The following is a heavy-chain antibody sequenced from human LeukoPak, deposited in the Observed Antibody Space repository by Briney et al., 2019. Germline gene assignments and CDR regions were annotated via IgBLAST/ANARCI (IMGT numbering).Heavy chain of an antibody. CDR1: GFTLSSYA. J-gene: IGHJ3*02. V-gene: IGHV3-23*01. CDR2: ISGSGGST. Sequence: GGSLRLSCAAYGFTLSSYAMRWVRQAPGRGREWVSGISGSGGSTYYADSVNGRFTISRDNSKTTLYLQMNSLSAEDTAVYYCAKLPGILVVPAAMHDAFDIWGQGTMVTVSS. D-gene: IGHD2-2*01. CDR3: AKLPGILVVPAAMHDAFDI.